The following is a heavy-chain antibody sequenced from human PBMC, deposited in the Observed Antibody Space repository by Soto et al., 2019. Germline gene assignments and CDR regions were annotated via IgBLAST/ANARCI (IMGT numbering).Heavy chain of an antibody. J-gene: IGHJ3*02. CDR3: AKDRMARIQPSQTYAFDI. V-gene: IGHV3-23*01. Sequence: EVQLLESGGGLVQPGGSLRLSCAASGFTFSSYAMSWVRQAPGKGLEWVSAISGSGGSTYYADSVKGRFTISRDNSKNTLYLQMNSLRAEDTAVYYCAKDRMARIQPSQTYAFDIWGQGTMVTVSS. CDR2: ISGSGGST. D-gene: IGHD5-18*01. CDR1: GFTFSSYA.